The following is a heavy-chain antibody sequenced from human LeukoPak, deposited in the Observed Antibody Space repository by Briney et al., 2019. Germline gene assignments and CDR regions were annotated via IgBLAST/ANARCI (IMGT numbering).Heavy chain of an antibody. D-gene: IGHD2-2*01. CDR1: GGSISSYY. CDR2: IYYSGST. J-gene: IGHJ6*03. Sequence: SETLSLTXTVSGGSISSYYWSWIRQPPGKGLEWIGYIYYSGSTNYNPSLKSRVTISVDTSKNQFSLKLSSVTAADTAVYYCAGVPAAYYYYYYMDVWGKGTTVTVSS. V-gene: IGHV4-59*01. CDR3: AGVPAAYYYYYYMDV.